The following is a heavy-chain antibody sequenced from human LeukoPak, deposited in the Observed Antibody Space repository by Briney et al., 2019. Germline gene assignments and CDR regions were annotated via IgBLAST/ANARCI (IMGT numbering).Heavy chain of an antibody. D-gene: IGHD3-22*01. J-gene: IGHJ6*03. Sequence: SETLSLTCAVYGGSFSGYYWTWIRQTPEKGLQWIGEMNPSGSTSYNPSLKSRVTISVDTSKNQFSLKLSSVTAADTAVYYCARGRQDVTMIVVVMTAVSYYLDVWGKGTTVTVS. V-gene: IGHV4-34*01. CDR3: ARGRQDVTMIVVVMTAVSYYLDV. CDR2: MNPSGST. CDR1: GGSFSGYY.